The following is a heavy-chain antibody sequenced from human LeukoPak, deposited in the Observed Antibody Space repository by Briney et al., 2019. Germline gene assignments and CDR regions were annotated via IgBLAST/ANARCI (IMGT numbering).Heavy chain of an antibody. J-gene: IGHJ4*02. CDR3: ARGSGIAAVNDY. CDR1: GGSFSGYY. Sequence: PSETLSLTCAVYGGSFSGYYWSWIRQPPGKGLEWIGEINHSGSTNYNPSLKNRVTISVDTSKNQFSLKLSSVTAADTAVYYCARGSGIAAVNDYWGQGTLVTVSS. CDR2: INHSGST. D-gene: IGHD6-13*01. V-gene: IGHV4-34*01.